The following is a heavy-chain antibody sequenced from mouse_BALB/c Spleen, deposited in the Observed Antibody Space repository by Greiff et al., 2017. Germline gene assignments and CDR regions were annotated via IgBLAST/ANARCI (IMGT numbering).Heavy chain of an antibody. CDR2: ISSGSSTI. J-gene: IGHJ4*01. Sequence: VQLQQSGGGLVQPGGSRKLSCAASGFTFSSFGMHWVRQAPEKGLEWVAYISSGSSTIYYADTVKGRFTISRDNPKNTLFLQMTSLRSEDTAMYYCARHNSLDYWGQGTSVTVSS. V-gene: IGHV5-17*02. D-gene: IGHD1-2*01. CDR1: GFTFSSFG. CDR3: ARHNSLDY.